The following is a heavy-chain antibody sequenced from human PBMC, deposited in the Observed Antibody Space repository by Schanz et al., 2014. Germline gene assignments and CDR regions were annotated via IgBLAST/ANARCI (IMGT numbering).Heavy chain of an antibody. J-gene: IGHJ4*02. V-gene: IGHV3-48*01. CDR1: GFTFSSNS. CDR3: VRDSFFAFDY. D-gene: IGHD3-3*01. Sequence: EVQLVESGGGLVQPGGSLRLSCAASGFTFSSNSMNWVRQAPGKGLEWISYISSSSSTRYYADSVKGRFTISRDNAKNSLYLQMDSLRAEDTAVYYCVRDSFFAFDYWGQGTLVTVSS. CDR2: ISSSSSTR.